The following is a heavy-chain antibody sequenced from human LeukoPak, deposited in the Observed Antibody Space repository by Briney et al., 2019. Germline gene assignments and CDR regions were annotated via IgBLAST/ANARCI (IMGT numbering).Heavy chain of an antibody. D-gene: IGHD3-22*01. V-gene: IGHV1-2*02. CDR3: ASPLSYYDSSGYDY. Sequence: ASVKVSCKASGYTFTGYYMHWVRRAPGQGLEWMGWINPNSGGTNYAQKFQGRVTMTRDTSISTAYMELSRLRSDDTAVYYCASPLSYYDSSGYDYWGQGTLVTVSS. CDR2: INPNSGGT. J-gene: IGHJ4*02. CDR1: GYTFTGYY.